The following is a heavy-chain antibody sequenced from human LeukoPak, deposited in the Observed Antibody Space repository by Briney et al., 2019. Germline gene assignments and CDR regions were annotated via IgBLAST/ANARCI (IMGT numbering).Heavy chain of an antibody. CDR3: ARGDDAFDI. V-gene: IGHV1-18*01. J-gene: IGHJ3*02. CDR1: GYTFTNYG. CDR2: ISTDNGNT. Sequence: AASVKVSCKASGYTFTNYGLIWVRQAPGQGLEWMGWISTDNGNTNSVQKFQGRVTLTTDTSTTTAYMELRSLRSDDTAVYYCARGDDAFDIWGQGTMVTVSS.